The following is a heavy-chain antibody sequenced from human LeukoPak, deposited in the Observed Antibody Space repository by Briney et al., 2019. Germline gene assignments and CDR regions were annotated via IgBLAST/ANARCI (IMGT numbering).Heavy chain of an antibody. Sequence: PGGSLRLSCAASGFTFSSYAMSWVRQAPGKGLEWVSTISGGDGSTYYADSGKGRFTISRDNSENMLYLQMNSLRAEDTAVYYCAKGSSRAAETDYWGQGTLVTVSS. J-gene: IGHJ4*02. CDR3: AKGSSRAAETDY. CDR2: ISGGDGST. CDR1: GFTFSSYA. D-gene: IGHD6-13*01. V-gene: IGHV3-23*01.